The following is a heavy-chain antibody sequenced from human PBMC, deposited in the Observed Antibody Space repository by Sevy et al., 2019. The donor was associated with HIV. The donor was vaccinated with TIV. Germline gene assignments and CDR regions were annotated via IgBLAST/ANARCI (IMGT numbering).Heavy chain of an antibody. CDR1: GGSINSDH. J-gene: IGHJ3*02. Sequence: SETLSLTCTVSGGSINSDHWNWIRQPPGKGLEWIGYVYYTGGTNYNPSLKNRVTISVDRTKNQFSLKMTSVTAADTAVYYCARRNDFDIWGQGTMVTISS. V-gene: IGHV4-59*08. CDR2: VYYTGGT. CDR3: ARRNDFDI.